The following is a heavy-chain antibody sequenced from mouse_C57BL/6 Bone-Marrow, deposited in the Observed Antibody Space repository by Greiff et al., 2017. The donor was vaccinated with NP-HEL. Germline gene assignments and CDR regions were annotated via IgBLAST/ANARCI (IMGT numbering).Heavy chain of an antibody. CDR1: GYAFSSSW. J-gene: IGHJ3*01. CDR2: IYPGDGGT. D-gene: IGHD1-1*01. V-gene: IGHV1-82*01. CDR3: AEDYYGSRRFAY. Sequence: VKLQESGPELVKPGASVKISCKASGYAFSSSWMNWVKQRPGKGLEWIGRIYPGDGGTNYNGKFKGKATLTADKSSSTAYMQLSSLTSEDSAVYFCAEDYYGSRRFAYWGQGTLVTVPA.